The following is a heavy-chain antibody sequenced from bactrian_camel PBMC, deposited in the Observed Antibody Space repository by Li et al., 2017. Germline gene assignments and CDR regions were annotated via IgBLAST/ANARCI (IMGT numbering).Heavy chain of an antibody. J-gene: IGHJ4*01. CDR1: GFTFSSYA. V-gene: IGHV3S42*01. CDR2: IWTGASST. D-gene: IGHD5*01. CDR3: AAGGAWWGKRTYAFDYDYDY. Sequence: VQLVESGGEPVQPGGSLRLSCAGSGFTFSSYAMSWVRQAPGKGLEWVSGIWTGASSTNYTDSMKGRFTISRDNAQNTLSLQLTSLKPEDTAVYFCAAGGAWWGKRTYAFDYDYDYRGQGTQVTVS.